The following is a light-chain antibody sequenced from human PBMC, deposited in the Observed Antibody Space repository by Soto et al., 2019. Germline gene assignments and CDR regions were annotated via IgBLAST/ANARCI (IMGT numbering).Light chain of an antibody. CDR1: QTISSW. CDR2: KAS. V-gene: IGKV1-5*03. J-gene: IGKJ1*01. Sequence: DIQMTQSPSTLSGSVGDRVTITCRASQTISSWLAWYQQKPGKAPKLLIYKASTLKSGVPSRFSGSGSGTEFTVTISSLQSDDFATYYCQQYNSYSEAFGQGTKVDIK. CDR3: QQYNSYSEA.